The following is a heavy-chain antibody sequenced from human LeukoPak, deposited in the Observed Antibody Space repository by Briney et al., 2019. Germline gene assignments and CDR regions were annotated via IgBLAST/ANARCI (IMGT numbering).Heavy chain of an antibody. D-gene: IGHD3-10*01. J-gene: IGHJ4*02. CDR2: ISGSGGST. V-gene: IGHV3-23*01. Sequence: GGSLRLSCAASGFTFSDYYMSWIRQAPGKGLEWVSAISGSGGSTYYADSVKGRFTISRDNSKNTLYLQMNSLRAEDTAVYFCARGGVDYYGSGTYYLMYYFDYWGQGALVTVSS. CDR1: GFTFSDYY. CDR3: ARGGVDYYGSGTYYLMYYFDY.